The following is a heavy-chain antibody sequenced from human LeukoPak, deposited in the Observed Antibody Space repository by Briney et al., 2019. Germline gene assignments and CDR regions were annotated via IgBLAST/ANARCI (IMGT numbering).Heavy chain of an antibody. V-gene: IGHV4-39*07. J-gene: IGHJ4*02. Sequence: SETLSLTCTVSGGSISSSSYYWGWIRQPPGKGLEWIGSIYYSGSTYYNPSLKSRVTISVDTSKNQFSLKLSSVTAADTAVYYCASSYYDILTGYLSEFDYWGQGTLVTVSS. CDR1: GGSISSSSYY. D-gene: IGHD3-9*01. CDR3: ASSYYDILTGYLSEFDY. CDR2: IYYSGST.